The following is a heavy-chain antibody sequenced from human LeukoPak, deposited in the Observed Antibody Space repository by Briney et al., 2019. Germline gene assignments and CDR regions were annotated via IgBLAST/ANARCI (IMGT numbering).Heavy chain of an antibody. CDR3: ARRGDGYPYYFDF. CDR2: IHYGGNT. V-gene: IGHV4-59*12. D-gene: IGHD5-24*01. J-gene: IGHJ4*02. CDR1: GFTFGNYA. Sequence: GSLRLSCEVSGFTFGNYAMSWIRQPPGKGLEWIGYIHYGGNTDYNPSLKSRVTISVDTSKNQFSLKLSSVTAADTSVYYCARRGDGYPYYFDFWGQGTLVTVSS.